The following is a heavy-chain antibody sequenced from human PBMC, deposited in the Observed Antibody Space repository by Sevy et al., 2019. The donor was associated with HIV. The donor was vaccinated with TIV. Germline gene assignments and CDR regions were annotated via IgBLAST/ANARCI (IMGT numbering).Heavy chain of an antibody. D-gene: IGHD2-2*01. Sequence: GGSLRLSCAASGFTFSSYDMSWVRQAPGKGLEWVSDISGSGGSTYYADSVKGRFTISRDNSKNTLYLQMNSLRAEDTAVYYCAKSSTDIVVVPAAMGSDYFDYWGQGTLVTVSS. CDR2: ISGSGGST. J-gene: IGHJ4*02. CDR1: GFTFSSYD. CDR3: AKSSTDIVVVPAAMGSDYFDY. V-gene: IGHV3-23*01.